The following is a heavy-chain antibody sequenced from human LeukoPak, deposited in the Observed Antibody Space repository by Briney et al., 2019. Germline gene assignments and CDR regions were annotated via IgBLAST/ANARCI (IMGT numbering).Heavy chain of an antibody. V-gene: IGHV3-11*01. J-gene: IGHJ5*02. CDR2: IGRNGGAI. D-gene: IGHD2-21*01. Sequence: GGSLRLSCVAAGFTFSYDYIRWIRQAPGKGLGGSAYIGRNGGAIYYADSVTGRFPITRDNDKTALSLQMHSLSVEDTAASYCARAPVEFASWFDPWGQGTLVTVSS. CDR1: GFTFSYDY. CDR3: ARAPVEFASWFDP.